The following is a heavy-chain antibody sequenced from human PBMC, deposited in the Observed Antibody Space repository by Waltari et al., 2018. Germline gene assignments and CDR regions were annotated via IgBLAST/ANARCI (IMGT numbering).Heavy chain of an antibody. CDR2: IYHDGTT. CDR3: TRQTLGYCTSAACRRLEA. Sequence: QVQLQESGPRLVKPSETLSLTCDVSGYAINSGFYLGWFRQVPEKGLEWIATIYHDGTTFYNPSLTSRVTTSMDTSKNQISLKLKSVTAADTAVYYCTRQTLGYCTSAACRRLEAWGQGTLVTVSS. D-gene: IGHD2-8*02. CDR1: GYAINSGFY. V-gene: IGHV4-38-2*01. J-gene: IGHJ5*02.